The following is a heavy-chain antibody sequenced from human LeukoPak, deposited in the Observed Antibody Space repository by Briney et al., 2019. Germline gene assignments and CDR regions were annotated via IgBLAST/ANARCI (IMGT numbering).Heavy chain of an antibody. Sequence: ASVKVSCKASGYTFTGYYMHWLRQAPGHGLEWMGWINPNSGGTNYAQNFQGRVAMTRDTSISTAYMELTSLRSDDTAVYYCARSSCSSTSCQRTYYYYGMDVWGQGTTVTVSS. CDR2: INPNSGGT. J-gene: IGHJ6*02. D-gene: IGHD2-2*01. V-gene: IGHV1-2*02. CDR1: GYTFTGYY. CDR3: ARSSCSSTSCQRTYYYYGMDV.